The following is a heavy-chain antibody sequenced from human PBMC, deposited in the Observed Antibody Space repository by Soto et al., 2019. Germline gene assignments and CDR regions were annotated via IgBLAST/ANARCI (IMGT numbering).Heavy chain of an antibody. CDR3: VPEYRGYSSGWYFDY. D-gene: IGHD6-19*01. Sequence: SETLSLTCTVSGGSVSSGSYYWSWIRQPPGKGLEWIGYIYYSGSTNYNPSLKSRVTISVDTSKNQFSLKLSSVTAADTAVYYCVPEYRGYSSGWYFDYWGQGTLVTVSS. CDR1: GGSVSSGSYY. CDR2: IYYSGST. V-gene: IGHV4-61*01. J-gene: IGHJ4*02.